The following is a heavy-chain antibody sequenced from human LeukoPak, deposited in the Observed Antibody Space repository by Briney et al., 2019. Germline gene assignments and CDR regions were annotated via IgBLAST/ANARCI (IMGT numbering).Heavy chain of an antibody. D-gene: IGHD2-2*02. CDR3: ARGEGYCSSTSCYRGGDY. J-gene: IGHJ4*02. CDR2: IKQDGSGK. Sequence: GGSLRLSCTASGFSFGDYDVSWVRQAPGKGLEWVANIKQDGSGKYYVDSVKGRFTISRDNAKNSLYLQMNSLRAEDTAVYYCARGEGYCSSTSCYRGGDYWGQGTLVTVSS. V-gene: IGHV3-7*01. CDR1: GFSFGDYD.